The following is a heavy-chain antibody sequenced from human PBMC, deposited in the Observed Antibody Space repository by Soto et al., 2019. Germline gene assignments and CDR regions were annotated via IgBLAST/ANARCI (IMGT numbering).Heavy chain of an antibody. CDR3: AGGGGMYSSSWYWFDH. Sequence: QLQLQESGSGLVKPSQTLSLTCAVSGGSISSGGYSWSWIRQPPGKGLEWIGYIYHSGSTYYNPSRTSRVTISVDRSKSQFSLELSSVTAAGTAVYYCAGGGGMYSSSWYWFDHWGQGTLVTVSS. CDR1: GGSISSGGYS. D-gene: IGHD6-13*01. V-gene: IGHV4-30-2*01. CDR2: IYHSGST. J-gene: IGHJ5*02.